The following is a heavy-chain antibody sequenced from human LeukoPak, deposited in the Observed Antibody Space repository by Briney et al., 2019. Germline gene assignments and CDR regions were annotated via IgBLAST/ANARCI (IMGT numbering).Heavy chain of an antibody. CDR3: AKDVRGSTSWYGLDY. CDR1: GFTFDDYA. D-gene: IGHD6-13*01. J-gene: IGHJ4*02. V-gene: IGHV3-43D*03. CDR2: ISWDGGST. Sequence: GGSLRLSCAASGFTFDDYAMHWVRQAPGKGLEWVSLISWDGGSTYYADSVKGRFTISRDNSKNSLYLQMNSLRSEDTALYYCAKDVRGSTSWYGLDYWGQGTLVTVSS.